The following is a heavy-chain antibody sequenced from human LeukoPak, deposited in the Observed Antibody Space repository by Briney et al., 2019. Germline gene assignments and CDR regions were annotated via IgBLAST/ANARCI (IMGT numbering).Heavy chain of an antibody. CDR2: IYYSGCT. Sequence: SDTLSLTCTLSGGSISSYYRRGIPQPRERGLECLGYIYYSGCTKHNPPLEGRVTISVDTSKKHFSLTMRSLAGRGTALYYLGRGWQQMYSYFDLWGRGTLVTVSS. D-gene: IGHD6-13*01. V-gene: IGHV4-59*13. CDR1: GGSISSYY. CDR3: GRGWQQMYSYFDL. J-gene: IGHJ2*01.